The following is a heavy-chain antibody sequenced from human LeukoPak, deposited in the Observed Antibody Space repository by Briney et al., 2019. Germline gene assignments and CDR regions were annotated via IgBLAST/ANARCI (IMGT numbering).Heavy chain of an antibody. Sequence: GASVKVSCKASGYTFTGYYMHWVRQAPGQGLEWMGRINPNSGGTNYAQKFQGRVTMTRDTSISTAYMELRSLRSNDTAVYYCARVRPTTYSSGYYYVDYWGQGTLVTVSS. D-gene: IGHD3-22*01. CDR3: ARVRPTTYSSGYYYVDY. CDR1: GYTFTGYY. V-gene: IGHV1-2*06. CDR2: INPNSGGT. J-gene: IGHJ4*02.